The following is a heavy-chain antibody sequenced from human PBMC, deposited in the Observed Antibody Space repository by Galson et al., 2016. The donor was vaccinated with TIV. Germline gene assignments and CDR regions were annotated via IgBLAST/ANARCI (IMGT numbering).Heavy chain of an antibody. V-gene: IGHV5-51*01. CDR2: IYPGDSDT. CDR3: ARHGYDFWNGQDYFFYGMDV. Sequence: QSGAEVKKPGGSLKISCKTSGYRFSHSWIGWVRQKPGKGLEWVGYIYPGDSDTRYSPSFQGHVTISADTSIDTAYLQWGSLKASDTAIYYCARHGYDFWNGQDYFFYGMDVWGQGTTVTVSS. CDR1: GYRFSHSW. J-gene: IGHJ6*02. D-gene: IGHD3-3*01.